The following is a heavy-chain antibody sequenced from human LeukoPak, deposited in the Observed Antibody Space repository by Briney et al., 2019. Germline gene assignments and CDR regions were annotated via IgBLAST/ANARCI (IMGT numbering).Heavy chain of an antibody. CDR1: GFTFDDYA. CDR3: AKDSSYSSSSGYFDY. CDR2: ISWNSGSI. Sequence: PGGSLRLSCAASGFTFDDYAMHWVRQAPGKGLEWVSGISWNSGSIGYADSVKGRFTISRDNAKNSLYLQVNSLRAEDMALYYCAKDSSYSSSSGYFDYWGQGTLVTVSS. D-gene: IGHD6-6*01. J-gene: IGHJ4*02. V-gene: IGHV3-9*03.